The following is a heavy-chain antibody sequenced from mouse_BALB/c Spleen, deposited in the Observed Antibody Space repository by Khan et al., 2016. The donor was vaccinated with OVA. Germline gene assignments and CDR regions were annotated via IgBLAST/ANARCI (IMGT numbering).Heavy chain of an antibody. CDR1: GYSITSGYY. CDR2: ISYDGSN. J-gene: IGHJ3*01. D-gene: IGHD2-1*01. Sequence: EVQLQESGPGLVKPSQSLSLTCSVTGYSITSGYYWNWIRQFPGNRLEWMGYISYDGSNNYNPSLKNRISITRDTSTKQFFLKLNSVTTEDTATYYCASKSDGNGAYWGQGTLVTVSA. CDR3: ASKSDGNGAY. V-gene: IGHV3-6*02.